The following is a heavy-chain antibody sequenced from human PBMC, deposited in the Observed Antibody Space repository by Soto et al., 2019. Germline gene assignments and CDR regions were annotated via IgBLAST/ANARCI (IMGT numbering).Heavy chain of an antibody. J-gene: IGHJ5*02. CDR1: GFTFTSSA. V-gene: IGHV1-58*01. CDR3: AADGDYGRNWFDP. CDR2: IVVGSGNT. Sequence: SVQVSFQASGFTFTSSAVQWVRQARGQRLEWIGWIVVGSGNTNYAQKFQERVTITRDMSTSTAYMELSSLRSEDTAVYYCAADGDYGRNWFDPWGQGTLVTVSS. D-gene: IGHD4-17*01.